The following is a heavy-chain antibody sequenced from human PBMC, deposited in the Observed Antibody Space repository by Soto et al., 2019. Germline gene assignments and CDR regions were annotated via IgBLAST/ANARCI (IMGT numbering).Heavy chain of an antibody. V-gene: IGHV1-69*13. J-gene: IGHJ4*02. D-gene: IGHD2-15*01. Sequence: ASVKVSCKASGGTFSSYAISWVRRAPGQGLEWMGGIIPIFGTANYAQKFQGRVTITADESTSTAYMELSSLRSEDTAVYYCAVSGYCSGGSCCHYFDYWGQGTLVTVSS. CDR3: AVSGYCSGGSCCHYFDY. CDR1: GGTFSSYA. CDR2: IIPIFGTA.